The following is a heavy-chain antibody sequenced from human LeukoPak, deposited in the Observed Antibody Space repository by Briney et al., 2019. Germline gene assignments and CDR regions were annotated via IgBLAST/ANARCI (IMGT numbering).Heavy chain of an antibody. J-gene: IGHJ4*02. CDR3: ARGHGSGSSGPDY. CDR1: GFTVSTKY. V-gene: IGHV3-53*04. Sequence: GGSLRLSCAASGFTVSTKYMSWVRQAPGKGLEWVSVIYSDGSTHYAGSVKGRFTISRHNSKNTLYLQMNSLRAEDTAMYYCARGHGSGSSGPDYWGQGTLVTVSS. CDR2: IYSDGST. D-gene: IGHD3-10*01.